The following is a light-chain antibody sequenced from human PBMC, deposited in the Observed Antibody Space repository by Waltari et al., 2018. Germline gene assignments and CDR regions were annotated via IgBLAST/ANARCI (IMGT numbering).Light chain of an antibody. J-gene: IGKJ5*01. CDR3: QQRRNWPIT. V-gene: IGKV3-11*01. Sequence: EIVLTQSPATLSLPPGEGATLSCRASQSVDYYLAWYQQKPGQAPRLLLHDASNRASGVPARFSGSGSGTDFSLTISSLEPEDFAVYYCQQRRNWPITFGQGTRLEIK. CDR1: QSVDYY. CDR2: DAS.